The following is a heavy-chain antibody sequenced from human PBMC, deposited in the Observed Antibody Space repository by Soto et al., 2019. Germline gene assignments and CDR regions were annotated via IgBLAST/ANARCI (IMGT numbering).Heavy chain of an antibody. J-gene: IGHJ6*02. V-gene: IGHV1-69*02. D-gene: IGHD4-17*01. CDR2: IIPILGIA. CDR3: ARALELDNSDYYSDYLVQV. Sequence: SVKVSCKASGGTFSRYTISWVRQAPGQGLEWMGRIIPILGIANYAQKFQGRVTITADTSTSTAYMELSSLRSEDTTVYYCARALELDNSDYYSDYLVQVWGQGTPVTVPS. CDR1: GGTFSRYT.